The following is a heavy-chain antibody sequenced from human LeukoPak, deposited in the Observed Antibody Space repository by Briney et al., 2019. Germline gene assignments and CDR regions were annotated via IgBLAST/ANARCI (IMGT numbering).Heavy chain of an antibody. CDR1: GFTVSSNY. D-gene: IGHD6-19*01. J-gene: IGHJ4*02. V-gene: IGHV3-53*01. CDR2: IYSGGNT. CDR3: ARTLAGTGNFFDY. Sequence: GGSLRLSCAASGFTVSSNYMNWVRQAPGKGLEWVSIIYSGGNTYYADSVKGRFTISRDNSKNTLYLQMSSLRAEDTAVYYCARTLAGTGNFFDYWGQGTLLTVSS.